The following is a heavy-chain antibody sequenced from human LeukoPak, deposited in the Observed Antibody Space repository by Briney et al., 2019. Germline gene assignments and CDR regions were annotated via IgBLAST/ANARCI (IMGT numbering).Heavy chain of an antibody. J-gene: IGHJ4*02. CDR2: ISSSGSTI. CDR1: GFTFRNYE. CDR3: ARDIANMPGRDSYGYDY. V-gene: IGHV3-48*03. Sequence: GGSLRLSCAASGFTFRNYEMNWVRQAPGKGLGWVSYISSSGSTIWYADSVKGRFTISRDNAKNSLYLQMNSLRAGDSAVYYCARDIANMPGRDSYGYDYWGQGTLVTVSS. D-gene: IGHD5-18*01.